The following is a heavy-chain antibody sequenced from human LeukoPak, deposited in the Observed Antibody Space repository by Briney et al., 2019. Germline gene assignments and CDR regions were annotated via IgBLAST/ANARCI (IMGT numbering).Heavy chain of an antibody. V-gene: IGHV1-69*02. CDR3: TYSSRGICYY. CDR2: IIPILGIA. J-gene: IGHJ4*02. D-gene: IGHD5-18*01. CDR1: GGTFSSYT. Sequence: SVKVSCKASGGTFSSYTIGWVRQAPGQGLEWMGRIIPILGIANYAQKFQGRVTITADKSTTTVYMELSSLRSEDTAVYYCTYSSRGICYYWGQGTLVTVSS.